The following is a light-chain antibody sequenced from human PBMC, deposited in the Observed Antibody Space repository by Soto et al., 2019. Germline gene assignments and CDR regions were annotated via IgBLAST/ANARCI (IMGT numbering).Light chain of an antibody. Sequence: DIQMTQSPSTLSASVGDRVTITCRASQSISSWLAWYQQKPGKAPKLLIYDASSLESGVPSRFSGSGSGTECTLTISSLQPDDFETYYCQQYNSYPWTFGQGTKVDIK. CDR3: QQYNSYPWT. V-gene: IGKV1-5*01. CDR2: DAS. CDR1: QSISSW. J-gene: IGKJ1*01.